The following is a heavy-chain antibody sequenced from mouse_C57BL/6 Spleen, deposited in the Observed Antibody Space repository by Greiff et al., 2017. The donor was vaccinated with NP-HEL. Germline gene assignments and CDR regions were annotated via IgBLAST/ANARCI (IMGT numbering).Heavy chain of an antibody. CDR3: AKSYSYDGAWFAY. D-gene: IGHD2-12*01. CDR1: GFTFSSYG. Sequence: DVTLVESGGDLVKPGGSLKLSCAASGFTFSSYGMSWVRQTPDKRLEWVATISSGGSYTYYPDSVKGRFTIPRDNAKNTTYLQMSSLRSEATAKYSCAKSYSYDGAWFAYWGQGTLVTVSA. J-gene: IGHJ3*01. CDR2: ISSGGSYT. V-gene: IGHV5-6*02.